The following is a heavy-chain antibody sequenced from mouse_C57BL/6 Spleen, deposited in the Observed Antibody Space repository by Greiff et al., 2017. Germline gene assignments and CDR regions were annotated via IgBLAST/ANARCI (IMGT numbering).Heavy chain of an antibody. CDR2: IYPGDGDT. J-gene: IGHJ4*01. Sequence: QVQLQQSGPELVKPGASVKISCKASGYAFSSSWMNWVKQRPGKGLEWIGRIYPGDGDTNYNGKFKGKATLTADKSSSTAYMQLSSLTSEDSAVYFCARDFITTVVPYAMDYWGQGTSVTVSS. V-gene: IGHV1-82*01. CDR3: ARDFITTVVPYAMDY. CDR1: GYAFSSSW. D-gene: IGHD1-1*01.